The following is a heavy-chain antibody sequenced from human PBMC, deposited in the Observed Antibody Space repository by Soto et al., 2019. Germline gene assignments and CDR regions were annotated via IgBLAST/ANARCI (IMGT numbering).Heavy chain of an antibody. D-gene: IGHD6-13*01. CDR2: IYYSGNT. J-gene: IGHJ5*02. Sequence: QLQLQESGPGLVKPSETLSLTCTVSGGSISSSSYYWGWIRQPSGMGLEWIGSIYYSGNTYYNLYLKSRVSISVDTSKNQFSLKLTSVTAADTAVYYCARHSKGSSSRGFDPWGQGTLVTVSS. V-gene: IGHV4-39*01. CDR3: ARHSKGSSSRGFDP. CDR1: GGSISSSSYY.